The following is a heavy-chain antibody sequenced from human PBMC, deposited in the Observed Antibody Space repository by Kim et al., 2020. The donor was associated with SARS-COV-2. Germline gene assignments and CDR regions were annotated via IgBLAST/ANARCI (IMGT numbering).Heavy chain of an antibody. V-gene: IGHV3-7*01. J-gene: IGHJ4*02. Sequence: VDSVKGRFTISRDNAKNSLYLQMNSLRAEDTAVYYCARDGGMVVAASFDYWGQGTLVTVSS. CDR3: ARDGGMVVAASFDY. D-gene: IGHD2-15*01.